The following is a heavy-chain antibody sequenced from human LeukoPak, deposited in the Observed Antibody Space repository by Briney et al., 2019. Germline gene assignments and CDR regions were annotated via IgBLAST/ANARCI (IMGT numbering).Heavy chain of an antibody. CDR2: IYHSGST. V-gene: IGHV4-4*02. D-gene: IGHD3-22*01. CDR3: ARASGYYDSSGYWEGYYYYYMDV. J-gene: IGHJ6*03. Sequence: SRTLSLTCAVSGGSISSSNWWSWARQPPGKGLEWIGEIYHSGSTNYNPSLKSPLTISVDKSKNQISLKLSSVTAADTAVYYCARASGYYDSSGYWEGYYYYYMDVWGKGTTVTVSS. CDR1: GGSISSSNW.